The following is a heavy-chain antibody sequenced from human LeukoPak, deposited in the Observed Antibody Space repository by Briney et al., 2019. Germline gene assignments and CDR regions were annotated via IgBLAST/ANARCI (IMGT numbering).Heavy chain of an antibody. Sequence: ASVKVSCKASGYTFTSYGISWVRQAPGQGLEWMGWISAYNGNTNYAQKLQGRVTMTTDTSTSTAYMELRSLRSGDTAVYYCARDEDIVVVPAAMVTDYWGQGTLVTVSS. CDR1: GYTFTSYG. J-gene: IGHJ4*02. D-gene: IGHD2-2*01. CDR2: ISAYNGNT. CDR3: ARDEDIVVVPAAMVTDY. V-gene: IGHV1-18*01.